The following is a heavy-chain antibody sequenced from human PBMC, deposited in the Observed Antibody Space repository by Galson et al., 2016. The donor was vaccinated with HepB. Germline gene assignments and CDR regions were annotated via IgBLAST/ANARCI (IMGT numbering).Heavy chain of an antibody. D-gene: IGHD3-3*01. CDR1: GSTFSTDA. J-gene: IGHJ4*02. V-gene: IGHV3-23*01. CDR3: ARRYDFWSGFGRIES. CDR2: ISSGGGGT. Sequence: SLRLSCAVSGSTFSTDAMNWVRQVPGKGLEWVSTISSGGGGTYYADSVRGRFTISRDNSKNTLYLQMDSLRAEDTAIYYCARRYDFWSGFGRIESWGQGTLVAVSS.